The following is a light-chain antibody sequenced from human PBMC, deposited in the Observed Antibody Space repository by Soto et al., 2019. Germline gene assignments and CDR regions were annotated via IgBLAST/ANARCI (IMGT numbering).Light chain of an antibody. CDR3: TSYTSSSTRGV. V-gene: IGLV2-14*03. J-gene: IGLJ2*01. Sequence: QSALTQPASVSGSPGQSITISCTGTSSDVGGYNYVSWYQQHPGKAPKLMIYDVSSRPSEVSNRFSGSKSGNTASLTISGLQAEDEADYYCTSYTSSSTRGVFGGGTKLTVL. CDR2: DVS. CDR1: SSDVGGYNY.